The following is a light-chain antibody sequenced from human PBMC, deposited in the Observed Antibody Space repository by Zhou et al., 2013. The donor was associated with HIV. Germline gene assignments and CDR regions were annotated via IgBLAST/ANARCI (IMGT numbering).Light chain of an antibody. CDR3: QQYYSTPRT. Sequence: DIQMTQSPSSLSASVGDRVTITCQASQDISNYLNWYQQKPGKAPKVLLYAASRLESGVPSRFSGSGSGTDYTLTISSLQPEDFATYYCQQYYSTPRTFGQGTKVDIK. V-gene: IGKV1-NL1*01. CDR1: QDISNY. CDR2: AAS. J-gene: IGKJ1*01.